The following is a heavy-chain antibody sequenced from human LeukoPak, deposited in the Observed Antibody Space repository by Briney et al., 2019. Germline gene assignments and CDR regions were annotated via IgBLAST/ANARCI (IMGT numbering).Heavy chain of an antibody. Sequence: GSLRLSCAASGFTVSSNYMSWIRQPPGKGLEWIGEINHSGSTNYNPSLKSRVTISVDTSKNQFSLKLSSVTAADTAVYYCARYLYYDSSGYSFDYWGQGTLVTVSS. D-gene: IGHD3-22*01. CDR2: INHSGST. CDR3: ARYLYYDSSGYSFDY. J-gene: IGHJ4*02. CDR1: GFTVSSNY. V-gene: IGHV4-34*01.